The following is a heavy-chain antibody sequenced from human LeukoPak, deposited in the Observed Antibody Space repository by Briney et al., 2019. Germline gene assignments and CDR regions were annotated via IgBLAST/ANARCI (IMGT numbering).Heavy chain of an antibody. J-gene: IGHJ4*02. CDR3: ARRSVYSYFDY. D-gene: IGHD4-11*01. CDR2: VYYSGST. Sequence: SETPSLTRTVSGGSISSSSYYWSWIRQPPGKGLEWIGSVYYSGSTYYSPSLKSRITISVDTSKNQFSLNLSSVTAADTAVYYCARRSVYSYFDYWGEGNLVTVSS. CDR1: GGSISSSSYY. V-gene: IGHV4-39*01.